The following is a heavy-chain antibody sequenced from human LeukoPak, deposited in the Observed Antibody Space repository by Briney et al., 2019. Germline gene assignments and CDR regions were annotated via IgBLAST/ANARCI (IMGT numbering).Heavy chain of an antibody. D-gene: IGHD6-19*01. CDR1: GFPFSIYE. Sequence: GGSLRLSCAVSGFPFSIYEMNWVRQAPGKGLEWVSNIGSSGTTIYYADSVKGRFSISRDNAKNSLYLQMNSLRVEDTAVYYCALLAVASDFDYWGQGALVTVSS. J-gene: IGHJ4*02. CDR2: IGSSGTTI. V-gene: IGHV3-48*03. CDR3: ALLAVASDFDY.